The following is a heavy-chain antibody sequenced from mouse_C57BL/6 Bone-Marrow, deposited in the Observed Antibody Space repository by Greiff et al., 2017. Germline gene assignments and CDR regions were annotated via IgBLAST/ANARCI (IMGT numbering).Heavy chain of an antibody. V-gene: IGHV1-82*01. CDR3: GRGGATVRVVYFDD. CDR1: GYAFSSSW. J-gene: IGHJ2*01. D-gene: IGHD1-1*01. CDR2: IYPGDGDT. Sequence: VQLQQSGPELVKPGASVKISCKASGYAFSSSWMNWVKQRPGQGLEWIGRIYPGDGDTNYNGKFKGKATLTADTSSSTAYMQLSRLTSEDSAVYLGGRGGATVRVVYFDDWGQGTTLTVSS.